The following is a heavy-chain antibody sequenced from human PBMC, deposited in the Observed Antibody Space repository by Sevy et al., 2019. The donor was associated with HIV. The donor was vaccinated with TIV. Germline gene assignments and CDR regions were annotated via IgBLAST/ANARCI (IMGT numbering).Heavy chain of an antibody. D-gene: IGHD3-10*01. CDR3: ARIGSGSHVDYYYYMDV. J-gene: IGHJ6*03. Sequence: AAVKVSCKASGYTFTGYYMHWVRQAPGQGLEWMGWINPNSRGTNYAQTFQGRVTMTRDTSISTAYMELSRLRSDDTALYYCARIGSGSHVDYYYYMDVWGKGTTVIVSS. V-gene: IGHV1-2*02. CDR1: GYTFTGYY. CDR2: INPNSRGT.